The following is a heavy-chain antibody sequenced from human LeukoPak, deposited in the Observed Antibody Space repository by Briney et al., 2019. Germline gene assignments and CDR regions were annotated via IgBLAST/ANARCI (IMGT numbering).Heavy chain of an antibody. V-gene: IGHV4-4*07. Sequence: PSETLSLTCTVSGDSVSTYYWTWIRQPAGKGLEWIGRIYNSWSTHYNPSLKSRVTMSADTSKNQFSLKLSSVTAADTAVYYCARGVALSSYSYYFNMWGQGALVTVSS. J-gene: IGHJ4*02. D-gene: IGHD2/OR15-2a*01. CDR2: IYNSWST. CDR3: ARGVALSSYSYYFNM. CDR1: GDSVSTYY.